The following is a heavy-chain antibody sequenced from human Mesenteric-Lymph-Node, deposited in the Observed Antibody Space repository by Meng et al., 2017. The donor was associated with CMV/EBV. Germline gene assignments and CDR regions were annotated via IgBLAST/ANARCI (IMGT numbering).Heavy chain of an antibody. V-gene: IGHV2-5*01. Sequence: SGPTLVKPTQTLMLTCTFSGFSLSTSGVGVGWIRQPPGKALEWLALNYWNDDKRYSPSLKSRLTITKDTSKNQVVLTMTNMDPVDTATYYCAYRPTYYGSLFSFDYWGQGTLVTVSS. D-gene: IGHD3-3*01. CDR1: GFSLSTSGVG. CDR3: AYRPTYYGSLFSFDY. J-gene: IGHJ4*02. CDR2: NYWNDDK.